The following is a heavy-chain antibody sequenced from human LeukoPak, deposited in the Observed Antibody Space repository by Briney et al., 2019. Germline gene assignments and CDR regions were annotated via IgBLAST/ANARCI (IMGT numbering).Heavy chain of an antibody. CDR3: ARDANYYDSRGENYFNC. Sequence: GGSLRLSCAASGFAFRSYWMSGVRRARGKGLEWVANIKRDGSDTYYVDSVKGRFTISRDNAKNSLYLQLNSLRAEDTAVYYCARDANYYDSRGENYFNCWGQGTLVTVSS. CDR1: GFAFRSYW. V-gene: IGHV3-7*01. D-gene: IGHD3-22*01. CDR2: IKRDGSDT. J-gene: IGHJ4*02.